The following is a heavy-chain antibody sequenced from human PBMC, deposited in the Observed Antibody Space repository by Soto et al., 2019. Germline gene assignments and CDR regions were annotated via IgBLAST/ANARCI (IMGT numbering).Heavy chain of an antibody. CDR1: GFTFDNYA. CDR3: AKEDDYINYEFCIY. CDR2: ISGSGGGP. J-gene: IGHJ4*02. V-gene: IGHV3-23*01. D-gene: IGHD4-4*01. Sequence: EVQLLESGGGLVQPGGSLRLSCAASGFTFDNYAMSWVRQAPGKGLEWVSGISGSGGGPYYSDSVKGRFTISRDNSKNTLYLQMNSLRAEDTALYFCAKEDDYINYEFCIYWGQGTLVTVSS.